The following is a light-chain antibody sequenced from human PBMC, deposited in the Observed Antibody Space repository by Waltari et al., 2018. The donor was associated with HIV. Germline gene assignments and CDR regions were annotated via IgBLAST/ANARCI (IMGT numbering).Light chain of an antibody. CDR1: TLGTKY. Sequence: SYALTQPPSVSVSPGQTPTISCSGPTLGTKYASWYQQRPGQSPVVVIYQDNKRPSVIPGRFSGSSSRNTATLTISVTQAMDEADYYCQACDSTTVVFGGGTKLTVL. CDR3: QACDSTTVV. J-gene: IGLJ2*01. V-gene: IGLV3-1*01. CDR2: QDN.